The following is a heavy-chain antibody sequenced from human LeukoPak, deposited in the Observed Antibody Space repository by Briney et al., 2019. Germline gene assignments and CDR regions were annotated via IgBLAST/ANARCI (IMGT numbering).Heavy chain of an antibody. CDR1: GYTFTRYG. V-gene: IGHV1-18*01. CDR2: ISANNGDT. J-gene: IGHJ4*02. Sequence: GASVKVSCKASGYTFTRYGISWVRQAPGQGLEWMGWISANNGDTNSAQKFQGRVTMTTDTSTSTAYMELRSLRSDDTAVYYCARDFFHGHCAGLSCFLLDYWGQGYLVTVSS. D-gene: IGHD2-15*01. CDR3: ARDFFHGHCAGLSCFLLDY.